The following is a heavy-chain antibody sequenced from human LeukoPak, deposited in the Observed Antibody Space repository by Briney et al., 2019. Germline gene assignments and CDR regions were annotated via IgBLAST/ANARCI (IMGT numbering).Heavy chain of an antibody. D-gene: IGHD3-10*01. Sequence: PSETLSPTCAVSGGSISSGGYSWSWIRQPPGKGLEWIGYIYHSGSTYYNPSLKSRVTISVDRSKNQFSLKLSSVTAADTAVYYCARGGLVRDLDYYYYYGMDVWGQGTTVTVSS. J-gene: IGHJ6*02. CDR2: IYHSGST. CDR3: ARGGLVRDLDYYYYYGMDV. V-gene: IGHV4-30-2*01. CDR1: GGSISSGGYS.